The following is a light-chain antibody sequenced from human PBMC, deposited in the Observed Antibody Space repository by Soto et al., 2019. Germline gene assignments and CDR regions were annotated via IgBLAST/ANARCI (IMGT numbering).Light chain of an antibody. Sequence: VLTQSPDTLSLSPGERATLSCRASQSISNYLAWYQHKPGQAPRLLIYDASNRATATPPRFSGSGSGTDFTLTISSLEPEDFAVYYCQQRSAGVTFGQGTRLEIK. V-gene: IGKV3-11*01. J-gene: IGKJ5*01. CDR3: QQRSAGVT. CDR2: DAS. CDR1: QSISNY.